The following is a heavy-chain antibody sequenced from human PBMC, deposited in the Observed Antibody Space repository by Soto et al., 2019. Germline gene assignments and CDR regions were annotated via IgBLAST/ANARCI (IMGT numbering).Heavy chain of an antibody. V-gene: IGHV4-39*01. J-gene: IGHJ4*02. CDR2: IYYTGTS. CDR1: GGSISNSSYY. Sequence: QLQLQESGPGLVKPSETLSLTCTVSGGSISNSSYYWGWIRQPPGKGLEWIGHIYYTGTSYSNPSLKGRVTLSVDTYKNQFSLKLNSMTAADTAVFYCTRLQRRWLSSDSWGQGTLVTVSS. CDR3: TRLQRRWLSSDS. D-gene: IGHD5-12*01.